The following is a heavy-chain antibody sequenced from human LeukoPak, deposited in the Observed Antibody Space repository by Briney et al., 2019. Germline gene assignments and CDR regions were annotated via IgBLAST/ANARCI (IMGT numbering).Heavy chain of an antibody. CDR2: VYYSGST. CDR1: SGSISSYY. Sequence: PSETLSLTCTVSSGSISSYYWSWIRQPPGKGLEWIGYVYYSGSTNYNPSLKSRVTISVDTSKNQFSLKLSSVTAADTAVYYCAGAGSRFDYWGQGTLVTVSS. V-gene: IGHV4-59*01. CDR3: AGAGSRFDY. D-gene: IGHD7-27*01. J-gene: IGHJ4*02.